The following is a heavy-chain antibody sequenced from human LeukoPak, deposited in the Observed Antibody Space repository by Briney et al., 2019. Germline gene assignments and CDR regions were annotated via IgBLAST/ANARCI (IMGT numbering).Heavy chain of an antibody. Sequence: GGSLRLSCAASGFTFSDHYMDWVRQAPGKGLEWVGRIRDKANSYTTEYAASVKGRFTISRDDSKNSLYLQMNSQRTEDTAVYYCALEMATIGFDYWGQGTLVTVSS. V-gene: IGHV3-72*01. CDR3: ALEMATIGFDY. D-gene: IGHD5-24*01. CDR1: GFTFSDHY. J-gene: IGHJ4*02. CDR2: IRDKANSYTT.